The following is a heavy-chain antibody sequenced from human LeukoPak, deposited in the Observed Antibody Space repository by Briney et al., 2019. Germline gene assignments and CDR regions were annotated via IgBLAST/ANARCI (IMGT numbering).Heavy chain of an antibody. CDR1: GGTFSSYA. CDR3: ARADEPYYYCGMDV. Sequence: ASVNVSCKASGGTFSSYAISWVRQAPGQGLGWMGRIIPIFGIANYAQKFQGRVTITAHKSTSTAYMELSSLRSEDTAVYYCARADEPYYYCGMDVWGQGTTVTVSS. CDR2: IIPIFGIA. V-gene: IGHV1-69*04. J-gene: IGHJ6*02. D-gene: IGHD1-14*01.